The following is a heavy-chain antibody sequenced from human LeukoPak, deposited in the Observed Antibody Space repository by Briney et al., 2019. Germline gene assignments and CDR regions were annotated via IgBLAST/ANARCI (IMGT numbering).Heavy chain of an antibody. V-gene: IGHV1-2*02. CDR1: GYTFTGYY. Sequence: ASVKVSCKASGYTFTGYYMHWVRQAHGQGLEWMGWINPNSGGTNYAQKSQGRVTMTRDTSISTAYMELSRLRSDDTAVYYCARDAAIVVVPAANNFDYWGQGTLVTVSS. D-gene: IGHD2-2*01. CDR3: ARDAAIVVVPAANNFDY. CDR2: INPNSGGT. J-gene: IGHJ4*02.